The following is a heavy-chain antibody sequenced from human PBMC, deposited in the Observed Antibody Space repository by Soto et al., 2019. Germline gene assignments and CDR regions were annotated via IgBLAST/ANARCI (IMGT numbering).Heavy chain of an antibody. V-gene: IGHV4-31*02. CDR2: IYYAGST. D-gene: IGHD3-3*01. Sequence: QVQLQESGPGLVKSSQTLSLTCSVSGCSISRSVYYWTWLRQHPGKGLGWIGHIYYAGSTYSNPSLKSRLSLSLDTSNNQFSLKLNSVTAADTAVYYCARGLTTLYYFDSWGQGTLVSVSS. J-gene: IGHJ4*02. CDR1: GCSISRSVYY. CDR3: ARGLTTLYYFDS.